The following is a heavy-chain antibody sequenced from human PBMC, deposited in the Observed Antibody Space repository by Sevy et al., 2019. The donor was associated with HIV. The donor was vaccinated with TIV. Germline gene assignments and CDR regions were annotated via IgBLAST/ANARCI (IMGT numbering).Heavy chain of an antibody. Sequence: GGSLRLSCAASGFIFSNYYMTWVRQAPGKGLEWVSYISDRSDTISYADSVKGRFTISRDNAKNALYLQMSSLRGEDXXXXXXXXXXXXXXXXXXXXXGYFFDYWGQGTLVTVSS. J-gene: IGHJ4*02. CDR3: XXXXXXXXXXXXXXXGYFFDY. CDR2: ISDRSDTI. CDR1: GFIFSNYY. V-gene: IGHV3-48*01.